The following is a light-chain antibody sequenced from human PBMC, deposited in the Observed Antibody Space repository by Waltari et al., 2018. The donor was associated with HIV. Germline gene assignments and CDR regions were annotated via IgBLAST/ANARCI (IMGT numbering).Light chain of an antibody. J-gene: IGLJ2*01. V-gene: IGLV3-1*01. CDR3: QAWDSATGV. CDR2: QDN. Sequence: SYELTQPPSVSVSPGQTASITCSGNKVGGTYASWYQQKPGQSPVLVIYQDNKRPSGIPERFSGSNSGNTATLTISGTQTMDEADYYCQAWDSATGVFGGGTKLTVL. CDR1: KVGGTY.